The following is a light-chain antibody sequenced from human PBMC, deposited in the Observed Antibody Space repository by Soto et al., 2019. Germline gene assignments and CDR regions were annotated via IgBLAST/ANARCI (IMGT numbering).Light chain of an antibody. CDR3: QQCSNWPWT. CDR2: NTS. V-gene: IGKV3-11*01. J-gene: IGKJ4*01. CDR1: QSVSSY. Sequence: DIVLTQSPSTLSLSPGERATLSCRASQSVSSYLAWYQQKPGQAPRLLIYNTSNRDTGIPSRFSGSGSGTDFTLNISSLAPEDFAVYYCQQCSNWPWTFGGGTKVEIK.